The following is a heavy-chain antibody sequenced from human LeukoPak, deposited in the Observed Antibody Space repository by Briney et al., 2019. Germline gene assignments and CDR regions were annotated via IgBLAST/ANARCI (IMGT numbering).Heavy chain of an antibody. J-gene: IGHJ6*02. CDR2: MNPNSGNT. CDR3: ARDDSSSWYYYYYGMDV. CDR1: GYTFTGYY. D-gene: IGHD6-13*01. Sequence: ASVKVSCKASGYTFTGYYMHWVRQATGQGLEWMGWMNPNSGNTGYAQKFQGRVTMTRNTSISTAYMELSSLRSEDTAVYYCARDDSSSWYYYYYGMDVWGQGTTVTVSS. V-gene: IGHV1-8*02.